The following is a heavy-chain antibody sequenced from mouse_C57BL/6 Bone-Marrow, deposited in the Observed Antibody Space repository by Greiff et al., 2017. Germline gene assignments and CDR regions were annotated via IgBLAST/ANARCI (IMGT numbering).Heavy chain of an antibody. CDR2: IYPRDSST. Sequence: VQLQQSGPGLVQPGASVKLSCKASGYTFTSYDINWVKQRPGQGLEWVGWIYPRDSSTKYNEKFKGKDRLTIATSSSTGYMELHCLISEDSAFYFCARLEIAGSGGDCYFDVGGTGTTVTVSS. CDR3: ARLEIAGSGGDCYFDV. V-gene: IGHV1-85*01. CDR1: GYTFTSYD. J-gene: IGHJ1*03. D-gene: IGHD1-1*01.